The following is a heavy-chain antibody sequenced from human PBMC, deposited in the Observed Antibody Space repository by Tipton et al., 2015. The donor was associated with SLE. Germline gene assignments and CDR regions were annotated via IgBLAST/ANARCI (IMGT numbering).Heavy chain of an antibody. CDR3: ARGRAQPLDY. J-gene: IGHJ4*02. V-gene: IGHV4-61*09. CDR1: GVSITTGPYH. Sequence: TLSLTCTVSGVSITTGPYHWAWFRQPAGKEPEWIGHIYTSGATAYNPSLKSRVTISTDTSKNQFFLKLNSVTGADTAVYYCARGRAQPLDYWGQGTPVTVSS. CDR2: IYTSGAT.